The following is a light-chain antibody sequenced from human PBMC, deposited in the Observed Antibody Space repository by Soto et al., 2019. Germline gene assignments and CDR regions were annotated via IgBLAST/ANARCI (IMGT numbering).Light chain of an antibody. CDR1: SSNIGAGYD. CDR2: GNS. CDR3: QSYDSSLSGSRV. Sequence: QSVLTQPPSVSGAPGQGVTISCTGSSSNIGAGYDVHWYQQLPGTAPKLLIYGNSNRPSGVPDRFSGSKSGTSASLAITGLQAEDEGDYYCQSYDSSLSGSRVFGGGTKLTVL. V-gene: IGLV1-40*01. J-gene: IGLJ2*01.